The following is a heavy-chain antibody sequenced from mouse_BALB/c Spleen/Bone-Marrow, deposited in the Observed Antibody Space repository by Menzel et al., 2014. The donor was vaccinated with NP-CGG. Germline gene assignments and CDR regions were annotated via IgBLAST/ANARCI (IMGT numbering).Heavy chain of an antibody. Sequence: VHVKQSGTVLARPGAAVKMSCKASGYTLSNYWMHWVKQRPGQGLEWIGTIYPGNSDTTYNQKSKGKATLTAVTSTSTAYMELSSLTNEDSAVYYCTTLARNKFDYWGQGTTHTVSS. CDR2: IYPGNSDT. V-gene: IGHV1-5*01. CDR1: GYTLSNYW. CDR3: TTLARNKFDY. J-gene: IGHJ2*01. D-gene: IGHD3-1*01.